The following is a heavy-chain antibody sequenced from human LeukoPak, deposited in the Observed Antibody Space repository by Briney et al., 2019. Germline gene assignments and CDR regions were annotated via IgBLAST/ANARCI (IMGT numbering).Heavy chain of an antibody. CDR1: GYTFTGYY. CDR3: ARSLTGTSGKGSYYYYYYMDV. J-gene: IGHJ6*03. V-gene: IGHV1-2*02. CDR2: INPNSGGT. Sequence: ASVKVSCKASGYTFTGYYMHWVRQAPGQGLEWMGWINPNSGGTNYAQKFQGRVAMTRDTSISTAYMELSRLRSDDTAVYYCARSLTGTSGKGSYYYYYYMDVWGKGTTVTISS. D-gene: IGHD2-2*01.